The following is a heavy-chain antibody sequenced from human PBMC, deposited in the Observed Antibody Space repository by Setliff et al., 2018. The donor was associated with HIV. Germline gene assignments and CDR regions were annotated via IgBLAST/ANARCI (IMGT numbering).Heavy chain of an antibody. Sequence: SETLSLTCTVSGGSITSSNSYWGWIRQSPGKGLEWIGSIYYNGHTSYNPSLQSRVTISVDTSKNQFSLRLRSEDTAVYYCARDATYDYVWGTSSLVLDYWGQGTLVTVSS. CDR1: GGSITSSNSY. CDR3: ARDATYDYVWGTSSLVLDY. J-gene: IGHJ4*02. V-gene: IGHV4-39*07. D-gene: IGHD3-16*01. CDR2: IYYNGHT.